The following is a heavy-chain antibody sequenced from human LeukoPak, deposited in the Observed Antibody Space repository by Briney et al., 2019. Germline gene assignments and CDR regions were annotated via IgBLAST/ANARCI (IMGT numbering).Heavy chain of an antibody. CDR1: GGSISSYY. V-gene: IGHV3-7*01. CDR3: AREDDWNYEDY. Sequence: ETLSLTCTVSGGSISSYYWSWIRQPPGKGLEWMANIKQDGSEKYYVDSVKGRFTISRDNAKNSLYLQMNSLRAEDTAIYYCAREDDWNYEDYWGQGTLVTVSS. D-gene: IGHD1-7*01. J-gene: IGHJ4*02. CDR2: IKQDGSEK.